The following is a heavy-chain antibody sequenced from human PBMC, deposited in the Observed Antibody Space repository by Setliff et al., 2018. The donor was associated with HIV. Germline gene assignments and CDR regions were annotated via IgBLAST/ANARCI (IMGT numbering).Heavy chain of an antibody. D-gene: IGHD1-1*01. J-gene: IGHJ3*02. V-gene: IGHV4-59*01. Sequence: PSETLSLTCTVSGGSISNDYWHWIRQSPGRGLEWIGYIYYTGSTNYNPSLKSRVAMLVDSSNHQFSLKLTSVTPADTAIYYCAREDGSNSHDTFEIWGQGILVTVSS. CDR2: IYYTGST. CDR3: AREDGSNSHDTFEI. CDR1: GGSISNDY.